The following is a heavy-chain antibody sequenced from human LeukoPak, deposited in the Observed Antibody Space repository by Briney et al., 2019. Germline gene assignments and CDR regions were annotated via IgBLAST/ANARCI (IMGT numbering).Heavy chain of an antibody. CDR3: ARMTPDSPSFDY. CDR2: IDWDDDK. D-gene: IGHD2-15*01. CDR1: GFSLSTPEMC. V-gene: IGHV2-70*17. Sequence: ESGPALVKPTQTLTLTCTFSGFSLSTPEMCVTWIRQPPGKALEWLARIDWDDDKFYSPSLRTRLTISKDTPKNQVVLRMTNMDPVDTGTHYCARMTPDSPSFDYWGQGALITVSS. J-gene: IGHJ4*02.